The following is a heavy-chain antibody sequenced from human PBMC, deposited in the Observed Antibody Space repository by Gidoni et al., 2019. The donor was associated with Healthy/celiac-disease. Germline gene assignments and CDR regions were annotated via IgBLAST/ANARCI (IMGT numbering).Heavy chain of an antibody. V-gene: IGHV2-70*01. CDR1: GFSLSTSGMC. Sequence: QVTLWESGPALVKPTQTLTLTCTFSGFSLSTSGMCVSWILQPPGKALECLALIDWDDDKYYSTALKTRLTISKDTFKYQVFLTMTNMDPVDTATYYCARTTIAAAGTYYFDYWGQGTLVTVSS. D-gene: IGHD6-13*01. CDR2: IDWDDDK. J-gene: IGHJ4*02. CDR3: ARTTIAAAGTYYFDY.